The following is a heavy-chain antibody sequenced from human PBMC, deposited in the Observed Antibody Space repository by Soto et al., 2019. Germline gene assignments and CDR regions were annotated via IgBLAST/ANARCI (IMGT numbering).Heavy chain of an antibody. V-gene: IGHV3-53*01. CDR3: ASLRYSALYYFDY. CDR1: GFTVSSNY. J-gene: IGHJ4*02. D-gene: IGHD3-9*01. CDR2: IYSGGST. Sequence: GGSLRLSCAASGFTVSSNYMSWVRQAPGKGLELVSVIYSGGSTYYADSVKGRFTISRDNSKNTLYLQMNSLRAEDTAVYYCASLRYSALYYFDYWGQGTLVTVSS.